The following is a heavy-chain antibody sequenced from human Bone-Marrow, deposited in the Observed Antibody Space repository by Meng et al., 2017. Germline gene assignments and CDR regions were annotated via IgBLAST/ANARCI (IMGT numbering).Heavy chain of an antibody. V-gene: IGHV3-9*01. CDR3: AKVCSSSWYDGGHFDL. CDR2: ISWNSGSI. D-gene: IGHD6-13*01. J-gene: IGHJ2*01. Sequence: SLKISCAASGFTFDDYAMHWVRQAPGKGLEWVSGISWNSGSIGYADSVKGRFTISRDNAKNSLYLQMNSLRAEDTALYYCAKVCSSSWYDGGHFDLWGLGTLVTVSS. CDR1: GFTFDDYA.